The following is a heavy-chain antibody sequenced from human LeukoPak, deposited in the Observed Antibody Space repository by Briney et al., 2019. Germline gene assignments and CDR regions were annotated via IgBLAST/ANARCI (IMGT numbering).Heavy chain of an antibody. CDR2: ISGSGGST. Sequence: GSLRLSCAASGFTFSSYAMSWVRQAPGKGLEWVSAISGSGGSTYYADSVKGRFTISRDNSKNTLYLQMNSLRAEDTAVYYCVRGLRYFDWLLSALKDYYGMDVWGQGTTVTVSS. D-gene: IGHD3-9*01. V-gene: IGHV3-23*01. CDR3: VRGLRYFDWLLSALKDYYGMDV. J-gene: IGHJ6*02. CDR1: GFTFSSYA.